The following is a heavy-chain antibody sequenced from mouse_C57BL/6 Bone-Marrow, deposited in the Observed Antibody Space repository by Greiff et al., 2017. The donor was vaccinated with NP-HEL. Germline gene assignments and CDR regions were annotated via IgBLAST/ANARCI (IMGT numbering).Heavy chain of an antibody. CDR2: IYPGDGDT. J-gene: IGHJ1*03. V-gene: IGHV1-82*01. CDR1: GYAFSSSW. CDR3: ARRITTVVSPHWYFDV. D-gene: IGHD1-1*01. Sequence: VKVVESGPELVKPGASVKISCKASGYAFSSSWMNWVKQRPGKGLEWIGRIYPGDGDTNYNGKFKGKATLTADKSSSTAYMQLSSLTSEDSAVYFCARRITTVVSPHWYFDVWGTGTTVTVSS.